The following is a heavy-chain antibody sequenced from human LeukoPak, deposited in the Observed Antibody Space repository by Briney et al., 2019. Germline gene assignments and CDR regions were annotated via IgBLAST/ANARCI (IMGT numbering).Heavy chain of an antibody. J-gene: IGHJ4*02. CDR3: ASSITMVRGVSDGGFGY. V-gene: IGHV4-59*01. Sequence: SETLSLTCTVSGGSISSYYWSWIRQPPGKGLEWIGYIYYSGSTNYNPSLKSRVTISVDTSKNQFSLKLSSVTAADTAVYYCASSITMVRGVSDGGFGYWGQGTLVTVSS. CDR2: IYYSGST. CDR1: GGSISSYY. D-gene: IGHD3-10*01.